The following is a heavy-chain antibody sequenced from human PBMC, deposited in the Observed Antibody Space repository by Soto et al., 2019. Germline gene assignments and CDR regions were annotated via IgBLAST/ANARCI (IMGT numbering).Heavy chain of an antibody. Sequence: GGSLRLSCAASGFTFSSYGMHWVRQAPGKGLEWVAVTWYDGSNKYYADSVKGRFTISRDNSKNTLYLQMNSLRAEDTAVYYCARDGILNGYHDAFDIWGQGTMVT. CDR2: TWYDGSNK. CDR3: ARDGILNGYHDAFDI. J-gene: IGHJ3*02. D-gene: IGHD3-9*01. V-gene: IGHV3-33*01. CDR1: GFTFSSYG.